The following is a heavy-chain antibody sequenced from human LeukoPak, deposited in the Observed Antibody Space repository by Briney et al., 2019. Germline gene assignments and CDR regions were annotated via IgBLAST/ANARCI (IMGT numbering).Heavy chain of an antibody. CDR3: AKESAYCGSDCRSLSDY. D-gene: IGHD2-21*02. Sequence: GGSLRLSCAASGFTFSSYAMHWVRQAPGKGLEWVAVISYDGSNKYYADSVKGRFTISRDNSKNTLYLQMNSLRAEDTAVYYCAKESAYCGSDCRSLSDYWGQGTLVTVSS. J-gene: IGHJ4*02. CDR2: ISYDGSNK. V-gene: IGHV3-30-3*01. CDR1: GFTFSSYA.